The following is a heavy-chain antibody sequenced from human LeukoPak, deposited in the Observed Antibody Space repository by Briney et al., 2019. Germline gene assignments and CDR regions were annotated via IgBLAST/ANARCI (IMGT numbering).Heavy chain of an antibody. J-gene: IGHJ4*02. CDR3: ARAQYYYGSGSHMNY. Sequence: GGSLRLSCAASGFTFSSYSMNWVRQAPGKGLEWVSSISSSSSYIYYAGSVKGRFTISRDNAKNSLYLQMNSLRAEDTAVYYCARAQYYYGSGSHMNYWGQGTLVTVSS. CDR1: GFTFSSYS. V-gene: IGHV3-21*01. D-gene: IGHD3-10*01. CDR2: ISSSSSYI.